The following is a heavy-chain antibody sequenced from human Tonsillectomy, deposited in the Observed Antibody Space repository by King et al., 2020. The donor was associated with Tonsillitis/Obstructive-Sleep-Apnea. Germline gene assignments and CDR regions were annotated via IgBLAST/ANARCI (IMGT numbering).Heavy chain of an antibody. V-gene: IGHV4-39*02. Sequence: QLQESGPGLVKPSETLSLTCIVSGGSISSSSNYWGWIRQPPGKGLEWIGSIFYTGSTYYNPSLKSRVTISVDTSKNQFSLRLSSVTAADTAVYYCAREGSIVKYSFDYWGQGTLVTVSS. CDR2: IFYTGST. D-gene: IGHD2-15*01. CDR3: AREGSIVKYSFDY. J-gene: IGHJ4*02. CDR1: GGSISSSSNY.